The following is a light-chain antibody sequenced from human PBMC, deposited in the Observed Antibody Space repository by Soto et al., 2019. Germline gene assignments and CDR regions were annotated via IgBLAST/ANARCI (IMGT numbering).Light chain of an antibody. CDR2: DVT. V-gene: IGLV2-14*03. Sequence: QSVLTQPASVSGSPGRSVNISCTGTSSDVGDFNYVSWYQHLPGRAPKLIIYDVTNRPSGISYRFSASKSGRTASLTISGLQAEDEADYYCSSYSSSTTHVVFGGGTKLTVL. CDR1: SSDVGDFNY. CDR3: SSYSSSTTHVV. J-gene: IGLJ2*01.